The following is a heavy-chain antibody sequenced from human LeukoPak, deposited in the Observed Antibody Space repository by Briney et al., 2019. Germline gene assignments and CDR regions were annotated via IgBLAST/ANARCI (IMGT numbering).Heavy chain of an antibody. Sequence: GGSLRLSCAASGFTVSSNYMSWVRLAPGKGLEWVSVIYSGGSTYYADSVKGRFTISRDNSKNTLYLQMNSLRAEDTAVYYCTTEEASDAFDIWGQGTMVTVSS. J-gene: IGHJ3*02. V-gene: IGHV3-53*01. CDR1: GFTVSSNY. CDR2: IYSGGST. CDR3: TTEEASDAFDI.